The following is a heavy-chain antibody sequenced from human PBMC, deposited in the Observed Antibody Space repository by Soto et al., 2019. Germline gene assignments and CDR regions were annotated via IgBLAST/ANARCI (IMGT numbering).Heavy chain of an antibody. CDR2: IYYSGST. CDR1: GGSISSSSYY. D-gene: IGHD6-13*01. V-gene: IGHV4-39*01. J-gene: IGHJ4*02. CDR3: ARRQSSSWYGL. Sequence: SETLSLTCTVSGGSISSSSYYWGWIRQPPGKGLEWIGSIYYSGSTYYNPSLKSRVTISVDTSKNQFSLKVSSVTAADTAVYYCARRQSSSWYGLWGQGTLVTVSS.